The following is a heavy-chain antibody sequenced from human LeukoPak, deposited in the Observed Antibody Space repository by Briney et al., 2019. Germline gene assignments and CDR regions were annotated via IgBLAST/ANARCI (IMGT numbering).Heavy chain of an antibody. CDR1: GGSFSGYY. CDR2: INHSGST. J-gene: IGHJ6*03. D-gene: IGHD6-13*01. CDR3: AREPRRGYSSSWGYYYYYYMDV. Sequence: SETLSLTCAVYGGSFSGYYWSWIRQPPGKGLEWIGEINHSGSTNYNPSLKSRVTISVDTSKNQFSLKLSSVTAADPAVYYCAREPRRGYSSSWGYYYYYYMDVWGKGTTVTVSS. V-gene: IGHV4-34*01.